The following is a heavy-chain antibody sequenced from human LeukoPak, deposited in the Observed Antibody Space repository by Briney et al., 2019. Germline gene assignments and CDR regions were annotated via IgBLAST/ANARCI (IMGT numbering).Heavy chain of an antibody. CDR3: ARDLRVVITGSFDS. D-gene: IGHD3-22*01. J-gene: IGHJ4*02. Sequence: GGSLRLSCAASGFTFSDYYMSWIRQAPGKGLEWVSGINWNGDSTDYAESVKGRFTISRDNAKNSLYLQMNSLRAEDTALYYCARDLRVVITGSFDSWGQGTLVTVSS. CDR2: INWNGDST. V-gene: IGHV3-20*04. CDR1: GFTFSDYY.